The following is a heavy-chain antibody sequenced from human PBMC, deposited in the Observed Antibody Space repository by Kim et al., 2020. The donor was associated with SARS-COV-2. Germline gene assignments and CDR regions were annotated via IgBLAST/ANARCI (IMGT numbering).Heavy chain of an antibody. Sequence: GGSLRLSCAASGFTFSDYYMSWIRQAPGKGLEWVSYISSSSSYTNYADSVKGRFTISRDNAKNSLYLQMNSLRAEDTAVYYCARDLAPYCTNGVCYTTVYYYYGMDVWGQGTTVTVSS. J-gene: IGHJ6*02. CDR2: ISSSSSYT. CDR3: ARDLAPYCTNGVCYTTVYYYYGMDV. CDR1: GFTFSDYY. D-gene: IGHD2-8*01. V-gene: IGHV3-11*05.